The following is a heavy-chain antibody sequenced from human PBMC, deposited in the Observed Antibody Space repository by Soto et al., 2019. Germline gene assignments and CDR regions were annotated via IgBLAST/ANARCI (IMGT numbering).Heavy chain of an antibody. V-gene: IGHV3-66*01. J-gene: IGHJ5*02. CDR2: IYSGGST. Sequence: GGSLRLSCAASGFTFDDYTMHWVRQAPGKGLEWVSVIYSGGSTYYADSVKGRFTISRDNSKNTLYLQMNSLRAEDTAVYYCARGVSSQSWFDPWGQGTLVTVSS. CDR3: ARGVSSQSWFDP. D-gene: IGHD6-13*01. CDR1: GFTFDDYT.